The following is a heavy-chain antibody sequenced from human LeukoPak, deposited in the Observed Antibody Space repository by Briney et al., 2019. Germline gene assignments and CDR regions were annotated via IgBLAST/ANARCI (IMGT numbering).Heavy chain of an antibody. J-gene: IGHJ4*02. CDR2: ISGSGGST. CDR1: GFTFSSYA. Sequence: GGSLRLSCAASGFTFSSYAMSWVRQAPGKGLEWVSAISGSGGSTYYADSVKGRFTISRDNSKNTLYLQMNSLRAEDTAVYYCAGSDGGPERPKLDYWGQGTLVTVSS. D-gene: IGHD1-1*01. CDR3: AGSDGGPERPKLDY. V-gene: IGHV3-23*01.